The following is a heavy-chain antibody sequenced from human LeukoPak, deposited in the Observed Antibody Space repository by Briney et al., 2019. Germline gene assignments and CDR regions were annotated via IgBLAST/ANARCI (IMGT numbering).Heavy chain of an antibody. D-gene: IGHD6-13*01. CDR3: ARDIPNSSWGLDV. CDR1: GFTFSTYA. Sequence: GGCLRLSCSASGFTFSTYAMAWVRQAPGKGLEWISCISINTRVTYYGESVRGRFTISRDNSKNTLYLQMNSLRADDAATYYCARDIPNSSWGLDVWGQGAAVTVSS. V-gene: IGHV3-23*01. J-gene: IGHJ6*02. CDR2: ISINTRVT.